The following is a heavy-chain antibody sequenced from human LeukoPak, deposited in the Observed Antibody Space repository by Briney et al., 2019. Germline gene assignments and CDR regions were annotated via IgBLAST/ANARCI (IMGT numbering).Heavy chain of an antibody. J-gene: IGHJ4*02. V-gene: IGHV3-43D*03. CDR1: GFTFDDYA. D-gene: IGHD5-24*01. CDR2: ISWDGGST. Sequence: GGSLRLSCAASGFTFDDYAMHWVRQAPGKGLEWVSLISWDGGSTYYADSVKGRFTISRDNSKNSLYLQMNSLRAEDTALYYCAKGFLKMATTGCYFDYWGQGTLVTVSS. CDR3: AKGFLKMATTGCYFDY.